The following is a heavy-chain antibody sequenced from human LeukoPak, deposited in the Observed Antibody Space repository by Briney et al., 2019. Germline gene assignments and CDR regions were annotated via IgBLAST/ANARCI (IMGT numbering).Heavy chain of an antibody. Sequence: PGGSLRLSCAASGFTFSSYGMHWVRQAPGKGLEWVAFIRYDGSNKYYADSVKGRFTISRDNSKNTLYLQMNSLRAEDTAVYYCAKVGLIAAVYFDYWGQGTLVTVSS. CDR2: IRYDGSNK. J-gene: IGHJ4*02. V-gene: IGHV3-30*02. CDR3: AKVGLIAAVYFDY. D-gene: IGHD6-13*01. CDR1: GFTFSSYG.